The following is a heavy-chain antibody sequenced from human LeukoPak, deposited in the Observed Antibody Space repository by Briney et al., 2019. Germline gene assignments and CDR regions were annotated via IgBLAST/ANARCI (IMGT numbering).Heavy chain of an antibody. CDR2: ISAYNGNT. D-gene: IGHD2-2*01. J-gene: IGHJ5*02. CDR1: GYTLTSYG. V-gene: IGHV1-18*01. CDR3: ARGYCSSTSCLISWLDP. Sequence: ASVKVSCKASGYTLTSYGISWVRQAPGQGLEWMGWISAYNGNTNYAQKLQGRVTMTTDTSTSTAYMELRSLRSDDTAVYYCARGYCSSTSCLISWLDPWGQGTLVTVSS.